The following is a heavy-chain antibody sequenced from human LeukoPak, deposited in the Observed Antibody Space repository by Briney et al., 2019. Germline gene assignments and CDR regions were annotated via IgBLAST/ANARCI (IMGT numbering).Heavy chain of an antibody. CDR2: ISYDGTNK. CDR1: GFTFGSYA. J-gene: IGHJ4*02. D-gene: IGHD2-21*02. CDR3: ARESPACGEDCYFDY. Sequence: GSLRLSCAASGFTFGSYAMHWVRPAPGRGLGWVASISYDGTNKYYADSVKGRFTISRDNSKNTLYLQMNSLRTDDTAVYYCARESPACGEDCYFDYWGQGTLVTVSS. V-gene: IGHV3-30*01.